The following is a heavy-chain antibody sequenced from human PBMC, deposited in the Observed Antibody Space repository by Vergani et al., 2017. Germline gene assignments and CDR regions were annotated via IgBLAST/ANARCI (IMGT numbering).Heavy chain of an antibody. CDR2: ISSSSSYI. Sequence: EVQLVESGGGLVKPGGSLRLSCAASGFTFSSYSMNWVRQAPGKGLEWVSSISSSSSYIYYADSVKGRFTISRDNAKNSLYLQMNSLKTEDTAVYYCTRYGVYSSSWYAVSVGVFDYWGQGTLVTVSS. D-gene: IGHD6-13*01. J-gene: IGHJ4*02. CDR3: TRYGVYSSSWYAVSVGVFDY. CDR1: GFTFSSYS. V-gene: IGHV3-21*03.